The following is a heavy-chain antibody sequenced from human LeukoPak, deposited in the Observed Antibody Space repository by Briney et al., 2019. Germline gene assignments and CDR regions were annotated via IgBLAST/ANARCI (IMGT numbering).Heavy chain of an antibody. J-gene: IGHJ4*02. CDR1: GFTFSSYD. CDR3: AREGYDSSGYYFDY. CDR2: ISGSGGST. Sequence: GGSLRLSCAASGFTFSSYDMSWVRQAPGKGLEGVSYISGSGGSTYYADSVKGRFTISRDNSKNTLYLQMNSLRAEDTAVYYCAREGYDSSGYYFDYWGQGTLVTVSS. D-gene: IGHD3-22*01. V-gene: IGHV3-23*01.